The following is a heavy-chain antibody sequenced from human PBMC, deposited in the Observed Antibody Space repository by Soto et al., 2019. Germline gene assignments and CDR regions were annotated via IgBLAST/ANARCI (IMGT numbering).Heavy chain of an antibody. CDR2: INSFSGDT. Sequence: QVQLVQSGAEVKKPGASVKVSCKASGYTFTHYGITWVRQAPGQGLEWMGWINSFSGDTNYPQKLQGRLTMTTDTSTNTVYMELRHLRSDDTAVYYCARDLNSGGKYWYFDIWGRGTLVTVSS. D-gene: IGHD2-15*01. CDR3: ARDLNSGGKYWYFDI. V-gene: IGHV1-18*01. J-gene: IGHJ2*01. CDR1: GYTFTHYG.